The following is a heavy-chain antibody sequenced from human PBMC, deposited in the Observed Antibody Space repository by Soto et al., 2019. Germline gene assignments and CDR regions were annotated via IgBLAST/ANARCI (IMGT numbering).Heavy chain of an antibody. V-gene: IGHV3-11*01. J-gene: IGHJ6*02. CDR2: ISSSGSTI. Sequence: QVQLVESGGGLVKPGGSLRLSCAASGFTFSDYYMSWIRQAPGKGLEWVSYISSSGSTIYYADSVKGRFTISRDNAKNSRYLQMNSLRAEDTAVYYCARDYERFLEWFQWDYYYYGMDVWGQGTTVTVSS. CDR1: GFTFSDYY. D-gene: IGHD3-3*01. CDR3: ARDYERFLEWFQWDYYYYGMDV.